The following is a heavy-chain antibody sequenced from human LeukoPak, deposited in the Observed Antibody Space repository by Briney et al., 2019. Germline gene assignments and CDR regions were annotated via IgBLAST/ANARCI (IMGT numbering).Heavy chain of an antibody. D-gene: IGHD1-26*01. CDR2: ISGNGAHP. V-gene: IGHV3-23*01. Sequence: GGSLRLSCEASEFILSSYAMSWVRQAPGKGLEWVSSISGNGAHPYYADSVKGRFTISRDNSKNTLYLQMNSLRAEDTAVYYCATIGGFDYWGQGTLVTVSS. CDR1: EFILSSYA. CDR3: ATIGGFDY. J-gene: IGHJ4*02.